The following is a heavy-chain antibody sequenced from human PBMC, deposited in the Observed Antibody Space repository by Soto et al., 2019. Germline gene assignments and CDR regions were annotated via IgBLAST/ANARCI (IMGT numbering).Heavy chain of an antibody. D-gene: IGHD2-2*01. CDR2: IIPISGTA. CDR3: ARSQGSSTSVEIDYYYYYGMDV. Sequence: QVQLVQSGAEVKKPGSSVKVSCKASGGTFSSYAISWVRQAPGQGLEWMGGIIPISGTANYAQKIQGRVTITADESTSTAYIALSSLRSEDTAVYYCARSQGSSTSVEIDYYYYYGMDVWGQGTTVTVSS. CDR1: GGTFSSYA. V-gene: IGHV1-69*01. J-gene: IGHJ6*02.